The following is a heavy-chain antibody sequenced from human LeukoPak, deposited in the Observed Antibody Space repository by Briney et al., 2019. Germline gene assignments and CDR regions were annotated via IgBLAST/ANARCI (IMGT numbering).Heavy chain of an antibody. CDR3: ARLYSSSLGRVFDY. CDR1: GGSITSYY. Sequence: SETLSLTCTVSGGSITSYYWSWIRQPPGKGLEWIGYIYNSGSTNYNPSLKSRVTTSVDTSKNQSSLKLSSVTAADTAVYYCARLYSSSLGRVFDYWGQGTLVTVSS. J-gene: IGHJ4*02. CDR2: IYNSGST. V-gene: IGHV4-59*01. D-gene: IGHD4-11*01.